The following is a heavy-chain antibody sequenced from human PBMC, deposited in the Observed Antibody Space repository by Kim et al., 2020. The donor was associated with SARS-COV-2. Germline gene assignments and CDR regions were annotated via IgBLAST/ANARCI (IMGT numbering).Heavy chain of an antibody. CDR3: ARAIVMATIHPRYYYYGMDV. V-gene: IGHV1-46*01. Sequence: ASVKVSCKASGYTFTSYYMHWVRQAPGQGLEWMGIINPSGGSTSYAQKFQGRVTMTRDTSTSTVYMELSSLRSEDTAVYYCARAIVMATIHPRYYYYGMDVWGQGTTVTVSS. J-gene: IGHJ6*02. D-gene: IGHD2-21*01. CDR2: INPSGGST. CDR1: GYTFTSYY.